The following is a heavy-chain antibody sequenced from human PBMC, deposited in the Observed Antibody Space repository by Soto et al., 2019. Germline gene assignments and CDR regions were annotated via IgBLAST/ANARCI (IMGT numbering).Heavy chain of an antibody. Sequence: ASVKVSCKSSAYTFTRNVRSWVRQAPGHGLEWIGWISPNSGNIKYAQNLQARVIMTTDTSTGTSYRGPRSLRSDDAAVYYCVRDRDINTWPARAVRSPGTTVTVSS. CDR1: AYTFTRNV. V-gene: IGHV1-18*01. D-gene: IGHD3-9*01. CDR2: ISPNSGNI. J-gene: IGHJ6*02. CDR3: VRDRDINTWPARAV.